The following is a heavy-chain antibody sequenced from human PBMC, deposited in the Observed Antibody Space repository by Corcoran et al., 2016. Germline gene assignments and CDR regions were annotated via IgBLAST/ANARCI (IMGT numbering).Heavy chain of an antibody. D-gene: IGHD2-2*01. V-gene: IGHV3-7*03. J-gene: IGHJ6*02. CDR3: ARDDALGYCSSTSCYGGYYYGMDV. CDR1: GFTFSSYW. Sequence: EVQLVESGGGLVQPGGSLRLSCAASGFTFSSYWMSWVRQAPGKGLEWVANIKQDGSEKYYVDSVKGRFTISRDNAKNSLYLQMNSLRAEDTAVYYWARDDALGYCSSTSCYGGYYYGMDVWGQGTTVTVSS. CDR2: IKQDGSEK.